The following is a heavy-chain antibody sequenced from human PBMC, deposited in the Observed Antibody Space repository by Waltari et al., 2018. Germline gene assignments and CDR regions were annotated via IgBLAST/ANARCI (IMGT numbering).Heavy chain of an antibody. CDR2: INHSSGST. Sequence: QVQLQQWGAGLLKPSETLSLTCAVYGGSFSGYYWTWIRQPPDKGLEWVGEINHSSGSTNYNPSLKSRLTILMDTSKNQFSLKLSSVIAADTVVYYCAIGYSGGWYGVWGQGTLVTVSS. CDR1: GGSFSGYY. CDR3: AIGYSGGWYGV. J-gene: IGHJ4*02. D-gene: IGHD6-19*01. V-gene: IGHV4-34*02.